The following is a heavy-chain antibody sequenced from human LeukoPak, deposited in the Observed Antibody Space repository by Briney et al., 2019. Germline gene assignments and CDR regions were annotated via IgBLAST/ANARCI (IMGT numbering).Heavy chain of an antibody. CDR3: GNRIGLWSTFDY. J-gene: IGHJ4*02. CDR1: GFTFSSYG. V-gene: IGHV3-30*18. CDR2: ISYDGSNK. D-gene: IGHD5-18*01. Sequence: PGRSLRLSCAASGFTFSSYGMHWVRQAPGKGLEWVAVISYDGSNKYYADSVKGRFTISRDNSKNTLYLQMNSLRAEDTAVYYCGNRIGLWSTFDYWGQGTLATVSS.